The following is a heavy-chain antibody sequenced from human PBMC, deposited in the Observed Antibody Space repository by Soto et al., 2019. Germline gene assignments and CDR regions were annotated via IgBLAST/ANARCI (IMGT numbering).Heavy chain of an antibody. Sequence: QVQLQQWGAGLLKPSETLSLTCAVYGGSFSGYYWSWIRQPPGKGLEWIGEINHSGSTNYNPSLKIRVTISVDTSKNQFSLKLSSVTAADTAVYYCARSDGISHSAAMVFFDYWGQGTLVTVSS. J-gene: IGHJ4*02. CDR3: ARSDGISHSAAMVFFDY. CDR1: GGSFSGYY. D-gene: IGHD5-18*01. V-gene: IGHV4-34*01. CDR2: INHSGST.